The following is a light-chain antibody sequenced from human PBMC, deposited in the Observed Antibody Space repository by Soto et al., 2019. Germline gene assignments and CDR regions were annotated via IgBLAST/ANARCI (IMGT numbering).Light chain of an antibody. CDR3: QHYGTSPPLLT. CDR2: GAS. V-gene: IGKV3-20*01. Sequence: EIVLTQSPGTLSLSPGERATLSCKASQIVSSTYVAWYLQKPGQAPRLLIYGASSRAAGTPDRFSGSASGTNFTLTISGLESEDFAVYYCQHYGTSPPLLTFGGGTKVEIK. J-gene: IGKJ4*01. CDR1: QIVSSTY.